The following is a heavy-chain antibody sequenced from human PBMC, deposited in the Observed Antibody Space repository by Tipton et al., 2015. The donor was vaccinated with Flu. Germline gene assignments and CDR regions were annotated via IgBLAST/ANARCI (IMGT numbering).Heavy chain of an antibody. V-gene: IGHV4-39*07. CDR3: ARYPGPIGGEFYYGVDV. J-gene: IGHJ6*02. Sequence: TLSLTCTVSGGSISSSSYYWGWIRQPPGKGLEWIGSIYYSGNTYYNPSLKSRVTISVDTSKNQFSLKLSSVTAADTAVYYCARYPGPIGGEFYYGVDVWGRGTTVTVSS. CDR2: IYYSGNT. D-gene: IGHD3-16*01. CDR1: GGSISSSSYY.